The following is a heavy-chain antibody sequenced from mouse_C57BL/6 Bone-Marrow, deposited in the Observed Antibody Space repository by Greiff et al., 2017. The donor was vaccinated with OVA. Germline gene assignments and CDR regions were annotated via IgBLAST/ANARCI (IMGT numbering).Heavy chain of an antibody. V-gene: IGHV1-50*01. CDR2: IDPSDSYT. CDR1: GYTFTSYW. Sequence: QVQLKQPGAELVKPGASVKLSCKASGYTFTSYWMQWVKQRPGQGLEWIGEIDPSDSYTNYNQKFKGKATLTVDTSSSTAYMQLSSLTSEDSAVYYCARSEATVVFDYWGQGTTLTVSS. D-gene: IGHD1-1*01. J-gene: IGHJ2*01. CDR3: ARSEATVVFDY.